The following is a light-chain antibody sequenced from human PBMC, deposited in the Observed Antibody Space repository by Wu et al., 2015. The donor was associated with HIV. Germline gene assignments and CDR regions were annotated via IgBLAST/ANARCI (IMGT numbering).Light chain of an antibody. V-gene: IGKV3-20*01. J-gene: IGKJ1*01. CDR1: QSITNSY. CDR3: QQYGSSPRT. CDR2: GAS. Sequence: EIVLTQSPGTLSLSPGERATLSCRAGQSITNSYLAWYQHKPGQAPRLLIYGASNRATDIPDRFSGSGSGADFTLTISRLEPEDFAVYYCQQYGSSPRTLGQGTKVEVK.